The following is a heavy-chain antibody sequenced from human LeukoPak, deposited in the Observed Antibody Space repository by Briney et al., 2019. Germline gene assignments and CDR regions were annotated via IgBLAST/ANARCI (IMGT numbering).Heavy chain of an antibody. D-gene: IGHD3-3*01. V-gene: IGHV3-21*01. Sequence: GGSLRLSCAASGFTFSSYSMNWVRQAPGKGLEWVSSISSSSYIYYADSVKGRFTISRDNAKNSLYLQMNSLRAEDTAVYYCARSTKDLRFLEWLSLDYWGQGTLVTVSS. J-gene: IGHJ4*02. CDR2: ISSSSYI. CDR3: ARSTKDLRFLEWLSLDY. CDR1: GFTFSSYS.